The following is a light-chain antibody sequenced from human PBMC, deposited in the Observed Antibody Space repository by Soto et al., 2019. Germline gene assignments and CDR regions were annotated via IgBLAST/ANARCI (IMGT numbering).Light chain of an antibody. CDR1: QSVGNK. CDR3: QQYNIWRSIT. J-gene: IGKJ5*01. V-gene: IGKV3-15*01. CDR2: DIS. Sequence: EIVVTQSPATLSVSPGERATLSCRASQSVGNKVAWYQHRPGQTPRLIIYDISNRAAGVPARFSGSGYGTDFTLTISSLQSEDFAVYYCQQYNIWRSITFGQGTRLENK.